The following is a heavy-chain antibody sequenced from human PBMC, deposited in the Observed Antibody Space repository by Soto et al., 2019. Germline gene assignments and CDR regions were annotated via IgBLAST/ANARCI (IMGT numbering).Heavy chain of an antibody. D-gene: IGHD4-17*01. Sequence: GASVKVSCKASGYTFTGYYMHWVRQAPGQGLEWMGWINPNSGGTNYAQKFQGRVTMTRDTSISTAYMELSRLRSDDTAVYYCAREASVFTTVTTRAFDYWGQGTLVTVSS. CDR1: GYTFTGYY. J-gene: IGHJ4*02. V-gene: IGHV1-2*02. CDR2: INPNSGGT. CDR3: AREASVFTTVTTRAFDY.